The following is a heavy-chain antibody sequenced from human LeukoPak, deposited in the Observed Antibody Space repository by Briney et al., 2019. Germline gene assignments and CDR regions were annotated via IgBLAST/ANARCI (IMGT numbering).Heavy chain of an antibody. D-gene: IGHD3-10*01. J-gene: IGHJ4*02. CDR3: ARLYYYGSGSYGGPLDY. Sequence: PGESLRISFKGSGYSLTSYWISRVRQMPGKGPEWMGRIDPSDSYTNYSPSFQGHVTISADKSISTAYLQWSSLKASDTAMYYCARLYYYGSGSYGGPLDYWGQGTLVTVSS. CDR2: IDPSDSYT. CDR1: GYSLTSYW. V-gene: IGHV5-10-1*01.